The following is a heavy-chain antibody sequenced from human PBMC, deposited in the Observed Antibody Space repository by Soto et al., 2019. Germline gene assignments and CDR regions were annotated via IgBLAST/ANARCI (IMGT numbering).Heavy chain of an antibody. CDR3: AKDRHYGSGTYSDSYLDY. J-gene: IGHJ4*02. Sequence: EVQLLESGGGLVQPGGSLRLSCGGSGFTFNSYAMTWVRQAPGKGLEWVSAISGTGGTTYYANSVKGRFTISRDQSKDTLYLQMTSVRTEDTAIYYCAKDRHYGSGTYSDSYLDYWGQVTLVTVSS. D-gene: IGHD3-10*01. V-gene: IGHV3-23*01. CDR2: ISGTGGTT. CDR1: GFTFNSYA.